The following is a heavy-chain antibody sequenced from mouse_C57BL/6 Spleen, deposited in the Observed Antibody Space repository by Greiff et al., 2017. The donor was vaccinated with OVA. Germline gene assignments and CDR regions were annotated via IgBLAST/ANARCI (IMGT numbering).Heavy chain of an antibody. Sequence: EVQLQQSGPGLVKPSQSLSLTCSVTGYSITSGYYWNWIRQFPGNKLEWMGYISYDGSNNYNPSLKNRISITRDTSKNQFFLKLNSVTTEDTATYYCARDGGGTTWYFDVWGTGTTVTVSS. CDR2: ISYDGSN. V-gene: IGHV3-6*01. CDR1: GYSITSGYY. D-gene: IGHD4-1*01. J-gene: IGHJ1*03. CDR3: ARDGGGTTWYFDV.